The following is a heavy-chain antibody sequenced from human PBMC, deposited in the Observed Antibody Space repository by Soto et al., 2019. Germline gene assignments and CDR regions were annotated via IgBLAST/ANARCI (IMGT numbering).Heavy chain of an antibody. CDR2: ISSGSEYI. CDR3: AKDGADGSVLAV. CDR1: GLTFSATG. V-gene: IGHV3-21*01. J-gene: IGHJ6*02. D-gene: IGHD2-15*01. Sequence: GGSLRLSCSASGLTFSATGMNWVRHAPGKGPEWVSSISSGSEYIFYGDSVQGRLTISRDNAKNSVYLQLNNLRAEDTAVYYCAKDGADGSVLAVWGRGTSV.